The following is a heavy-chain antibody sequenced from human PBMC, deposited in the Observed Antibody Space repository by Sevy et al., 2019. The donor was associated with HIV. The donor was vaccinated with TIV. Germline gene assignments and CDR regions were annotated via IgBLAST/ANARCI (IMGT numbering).Heavy chain of an antibody. CDR3: IKDLYPPTTVVAGYFHH. Sequence: GGSLRLSCAASGFTFDDYVMHWVRQVPGKGLEWVSSITWNSGNIGYADSVKGRFTISRDIAKNSLYLQMNSLRAEDTALYYCIKDLYPPTTVVAGYFHHWGQGTLVTVSS. CDR1: GFTFDDYV. CDR2: ITWNSGNI. D-gene: IGHD2-15*01. V-gene: IGHV3-9*01. J-gene: IGHJ1*01.